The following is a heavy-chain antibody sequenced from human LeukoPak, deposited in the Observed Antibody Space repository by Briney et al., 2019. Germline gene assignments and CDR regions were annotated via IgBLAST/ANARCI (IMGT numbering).Heavy chain of an antibody. CDR1: GDSVTSTA. Sequence: SQTLSLTCAISGDSVTSTAWNWIRQSPSRGLEWLGRTYYRSKWYNDYAVSVKSRITINPDTSKNQFSLQLNSVTPEDTAVYYCARGGRGYCTSSSCYFDYWGQGTLVTVSS. V-gene: IGHV6-1*01. CDR2: TYYRSKWYN. D-gene: IGHD2-2*01. J-gene: IGHJ4*02. CDR3: ARGGRGYCTSSSCYFDY.